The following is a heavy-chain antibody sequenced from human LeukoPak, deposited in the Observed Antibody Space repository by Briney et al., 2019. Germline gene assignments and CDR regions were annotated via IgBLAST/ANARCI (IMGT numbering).Heavy chain of an antibody. CDR1: GFTFSSCP. D-gene: IGHD2-21*02. J-gene: IGHJ3*02. CDR3: AKDLSAANCIGDCHGAFAI. V-gene: IGHV3-23*01. Sequence: QSGGSLRLSCAASGFTFSSCPMTWVRLPPGKGLEWVSTISYSGDATYYADSVKGRFTISRDNSKNTLYLQMNSLRTEDTAVYYCAKDLSAANCIGDCHGAFAIWGQGTMVTVSS. CDR2: ISYSGDAT.